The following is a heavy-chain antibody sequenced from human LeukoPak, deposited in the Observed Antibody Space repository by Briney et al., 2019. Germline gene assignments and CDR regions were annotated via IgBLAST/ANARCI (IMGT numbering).Heavy chain of an antibody. Sequence: GGSLRLSCVASGFTFNNYAMHWVRQAPGKGLEWVSTINGNGAATYYADSFKGRFLISRDDSKSTVYLRMNKLRVEDSGLYYCANGLAASGNFLLRDYYYLIDVWGKGTTVIVS. CDR2: INGNGAAT. CDR1: GFTFNNYA. CDR3: ANGLAASGNFLLRDYYYLIDV. D-gene: IGHD1-26*01. V-gene: IGHV3-23*01. J-gene: IGHJ6*03.